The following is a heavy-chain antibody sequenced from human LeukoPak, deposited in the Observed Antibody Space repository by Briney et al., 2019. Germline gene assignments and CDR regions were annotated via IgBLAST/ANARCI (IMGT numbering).Heavy chain of an antibody. CDR3: ARGPYIATYYDILTGYPGAFDI. Sequence: PSETLSLTCAVYGGSFSGYYWSWIRQPPGKGLEWIGEINHSGSTNYNPSLKSRVTMSVDTSKNQFSLKLSSVTAADTAVYYCARGPYIATYYDILTGYPGAFDIWGQGTMVTVSS. CDR1: GGSFSGYY. V-gene: IGHV4-34*01. D-gene: IGHD3-9*01. CDR2: INHSGST. J-gene: IGHJ3*02.